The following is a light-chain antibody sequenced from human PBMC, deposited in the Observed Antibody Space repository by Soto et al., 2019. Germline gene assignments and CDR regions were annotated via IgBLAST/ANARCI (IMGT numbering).Light chain of an antibody. V-gene: IGLV2-14*01. Sequence: QSALTQPASVSGSPGQSITISCTGTSSDVGDYNYVSWYQQHPGKAPKVMIYDVSNRPSGVSNRFSGSKSGNTASLTISGLQAEDEADYYCSSYTSSSTPVFGTGTKLTVL. CDR1: SSDVGDYNY. CDR3: SSYTSSSTPV. CDR2: DVS. J-gene: IGLJ1*01.